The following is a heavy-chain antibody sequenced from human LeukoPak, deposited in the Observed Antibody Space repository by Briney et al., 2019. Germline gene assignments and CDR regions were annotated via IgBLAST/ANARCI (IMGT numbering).Heavy chain of an antibody. CDR2: ISGSGGST. Sequence: PGGSLRLSCAASGFTFSSYAMSWVRQAPGKGLEWVSAISGSGGSTYYADSVKGRFTISRDNSKNTLYLQMNSLRAEDTAVYYCAKEGGYDILTGYYGGFFGYWGQGTLVTVSS. CDR1: GFTFSSYA. D-gene: IGHD3-9*01. V-gene: IGHV3-23*01. CDR3: AKEGGYDILTGYYGGFFGY. J-gene: IGHJ4*02.